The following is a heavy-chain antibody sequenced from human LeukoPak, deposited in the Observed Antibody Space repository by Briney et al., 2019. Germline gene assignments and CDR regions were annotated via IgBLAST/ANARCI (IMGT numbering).Heavy chain of an antibody. V-gene: IGHV4-38-2*02. Sequence: SETLSLTCTVSGYSISSGYYWGWIRQPPGKGLEWIGSIYHSGSTYYNPSLKSRVTISVDTSKNQFSLKLSSVTAADTAVYSCARGALRYRSGGSCYYYYYYMDVWGKGTTVTVSS. CDR2: IYHSGST. J-gene: IGHJ6*03. CDR1: GYSISSGYY. D-gene: IGHD2-15*01. CDR3: ARGALRYRSGGSCYYYYYYMDV.